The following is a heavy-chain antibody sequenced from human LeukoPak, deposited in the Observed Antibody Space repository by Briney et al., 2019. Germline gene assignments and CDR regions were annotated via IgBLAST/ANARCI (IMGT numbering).Heavy chain of an antibody. Sequence: SVKVSCKASGGTFSSYAISWVRQAPGQGLEWMGGIIPIFGTANYAQKFQGRATITADESTSTAYMELSSLRSEDTAVYYCARGGPYGSGPFDYWGQGTLVTVSS. D-gene: IGHD3-10*01. CDR2: IIPIFGTA. CDR1: GGTFSSYA. J-gene: IGHJ4*02. CDR3: ARGGPYGSGPFDY. V-gene: IGHV1-69*13.